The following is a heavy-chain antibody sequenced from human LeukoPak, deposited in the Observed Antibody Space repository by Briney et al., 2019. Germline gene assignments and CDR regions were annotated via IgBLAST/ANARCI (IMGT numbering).Heavy chain of an antibody. CDR3: AKDPNGDYVGAFDF. J-gene: IGHJ3*01. Sequence: GGSLRLSCTASGFTFSNYATIWVRQAPGKALEWVSAIVVSGGVTRYADSVKGRFTISRDNSKNTLYLQMSSLTAEDTAVYYCAKDPNGDYVGAFDFWGQGTMVTVSS. V-gene: IGHV3-23*01. D-gene: IGHD4-17*01. CDR2: IVVSGGVT. CDR1: GFTFSNYA.